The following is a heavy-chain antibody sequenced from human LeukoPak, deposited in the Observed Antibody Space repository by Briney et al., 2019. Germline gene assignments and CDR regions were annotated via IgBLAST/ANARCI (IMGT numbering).Heavy chain of an antibody. J-gene: IGHJ4*02. CDR2: IYYSGST. D-gene: IGHD1-26*01. Sequence: SSETLSLTCTVSGGSISSYCWSWIRQLPGKGLEWIGYIYYSGSTNYNPSLKSRVTISVDTSKNQFSLKLSSVTAADTAVYYCARHLGATPFDYWGQGTLVTVSS. V-gene: IGHV4-59*08. CDR1: GGSISSYC. CDR3: ARHLGATPFDY.